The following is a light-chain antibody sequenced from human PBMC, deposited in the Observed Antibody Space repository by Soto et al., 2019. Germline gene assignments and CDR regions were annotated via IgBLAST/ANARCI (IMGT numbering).Light chain of an antibody. CDR2: GAS. J-gene: IGKJ1*01. V-gene: IGKV3-20*01. CDR1: QSVTSNY. CDR3: QQYNTSPRT. Sequence: EIVLTQSPGTLSLSAGERATLSCRASQSVTSNYLAGYQQKPGQAPRLLISGASSRATGIPDRFSGSGSGTDFTLTISRLETEDFAVYYCQQYNTSPRTFGRGTKVEIK.